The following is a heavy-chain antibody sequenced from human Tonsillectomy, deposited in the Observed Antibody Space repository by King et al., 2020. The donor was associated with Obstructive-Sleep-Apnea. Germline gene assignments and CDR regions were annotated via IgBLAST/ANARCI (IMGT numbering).Heavy chain of an antibody. CDR1: GFTFGEYG. CDR3: SRDSLILQDDVWGSYRHRYFFDY. D-gene: IGHD3-16*02. CDR2: ITSKAYGGTT. V-gene: IGHV3-49*03. J-gene: IGHJ4*02. Sequence: VQLVESGGGLVQPGRSLRLSCTTSGFTFGEYGMSWFRQAPGKGLEWVGFITSKAYGGTTEYAASVKGRFTISRDDSKSIAYLQMNSLKTEDTAVYYCSRDSLILQDDVWGSYRHRYFFDYWGQGTLVTVSS.